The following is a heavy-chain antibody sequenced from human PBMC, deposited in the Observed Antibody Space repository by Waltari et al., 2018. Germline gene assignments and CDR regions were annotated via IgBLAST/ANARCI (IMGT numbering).Heavy chain of an antibody. V-gene: IGHV3-30*02. J-gene: IGHJ4*02. CDR2: IRYDGSNK. D-gene: IGHD5-18*01. CDR1: GFPFSRYG. Sequence: QVQLVESGGGVVQPGGSLRLSCAASGFPFSRYGMHWVRQAPGKGLEWVAFIRYDGSNKYYADSVKGRFTISRDNSKNTLYLQMNSLRAEDTAVYYCAKDLYVDTAVDYWGQGTLVTVSS. CDR3: AKDLYVDTAVDY.